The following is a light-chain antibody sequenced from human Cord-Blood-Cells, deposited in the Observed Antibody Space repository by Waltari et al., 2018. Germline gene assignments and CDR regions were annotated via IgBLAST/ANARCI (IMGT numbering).Light chain of an antibody. CDR2: YVS. V-gene: IGLV2-14*03. J-gene: IGLJ3*02. CDR1: SSDVGGYNY. Sequence: QSVLTQPASVSGSPGQSITISCTGTSSDVGGYNYVSWYQQHPCKTPKLINFYVSNRHSVVSKRFSGSKSCNTASLTISVLQAEDEADYYCSSYTSSSTNWVFGGGTKLTVL. CDR3: SSYTSSSTNWV.